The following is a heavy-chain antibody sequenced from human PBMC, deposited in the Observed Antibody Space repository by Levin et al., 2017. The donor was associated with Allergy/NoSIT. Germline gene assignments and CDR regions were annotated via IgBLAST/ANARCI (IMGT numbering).Heavy chain of an antibody. Sequence: SETLSLPCSVSGASISRGLYYWSWIRQPAGEGLEWIGCIYFTGSTTHSPSLKSRVTISLDRCKDQVSLKINSVTAADTAVYYCARDLEGFSGYKPYCCMDVWGEGTTVTVSS. CDR1: GASISRGLYY. D-gene: IGHD5-12*01. CDR3: ARDLEGFSGYKPYCCMDV. V-gene: IGHV4-61*02. CDR2: IYFTGST. J-gene: IGHJ6*03.